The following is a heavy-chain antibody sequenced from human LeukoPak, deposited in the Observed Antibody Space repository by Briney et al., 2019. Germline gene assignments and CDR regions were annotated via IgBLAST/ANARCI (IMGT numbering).Heavy chain of an antibody. CDR1: GYTFTGYY. V-gene: IGHV1-2*02. J-gene: IGHJ4*02. Sequence: ASVKVSCKASGYTFTGYYMHWVRQAPGQGLEWMGWINPNSGGTNYAQKFQGRVTMTEDTSTDTAYMELSSLRSEDTAVYYCATVIWGYSYGPYYFDYWGQGTLVTVSS. CDR2: INPNSGGT. CDR3: ATVIWGYSYGPYYFDY. D-gene: IGHD5-18*01.